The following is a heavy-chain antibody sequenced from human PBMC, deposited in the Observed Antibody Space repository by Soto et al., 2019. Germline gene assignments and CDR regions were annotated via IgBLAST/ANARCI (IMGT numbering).Heavy chain of an antibody. J-gene: IGHJ4*02. Sequence: GGSLRLSCAASGFTFSNYALNWVRHAPGKGLEWVSGISGGGGGTHYTDSVKGRFTISRDKSKNTVFLQMNSLRAEDTAVYFCTKGSHYDILTAYHAFDFWGPGTLVTVSS. V-gene: IGHV3-23*01. D-gene: IGHD3-9*01. CDR1: GFTFSNYA. CDR2: ISGGGGGT. CDR3: TKGSHYDILTAYHAFDF.